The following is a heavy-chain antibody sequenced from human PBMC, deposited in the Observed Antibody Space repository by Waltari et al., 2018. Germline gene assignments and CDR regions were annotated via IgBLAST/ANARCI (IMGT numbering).Heavy chain of an antibody. D-gene: IGHD6-19*01. Sequence: EVQLVESGGGLVKPGGSLRLSCAASGFTFSSYSMNWVRQAPGKGLEWVSSISSSSYIYYADSVKGRFTISRDNAKNSLYLQMNSLRAEDTAVYYCARVCSSGRCFDYWGQGTLVTVSS. J-gene: IGHJ4*02. CDR2: ISSSSYI. CDR1: GFTFSSYS. V-gene: IGHV3-21*01. CDR3: ARVCSSGRCFDY.